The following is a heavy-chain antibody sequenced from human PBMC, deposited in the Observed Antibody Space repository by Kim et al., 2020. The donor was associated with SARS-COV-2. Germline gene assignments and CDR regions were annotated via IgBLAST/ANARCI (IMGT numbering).Heavy chain of an antibody. V-gene: IGHV6-1*01. CDR3: ARGTNQVRAADI. Sequence: SQTLSLTCAISGDSVSSYNALWNWIRQSPSRGLEWLGRTYYRSDWSNDYAVSVKSRITISADTSKNQFSLHLNSVTPEDTAVYYCARGTNQVRAADIWGQGTMVTVSS. D-gene: IGHD3-10*01. CDR2: TYYRSDWSN. CDR1: GDSVSSYNAL. J-gene: IGHJ3*02.